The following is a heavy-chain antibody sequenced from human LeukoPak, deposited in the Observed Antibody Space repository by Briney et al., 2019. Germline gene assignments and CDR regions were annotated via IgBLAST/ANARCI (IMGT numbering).Heavy chain of an antibody. Sequence: SVKVSCKASGGTFSSYAISWVRQAPGQGLEWMGGIIPIFGTANYAQKFQGRVTITTDESTSTAYMELSSLRSEDTAVYYCASTLELKAGFDYWGQGTLVTVSS. D-gene: IGHD1-7*01. CDR3: ASTLELKAGFDY. J-gene: IGHJ4*02. V-gene: IGHV1-69*05. CDR1: GGTFSSYA. CDR2: IIPIFGTA.